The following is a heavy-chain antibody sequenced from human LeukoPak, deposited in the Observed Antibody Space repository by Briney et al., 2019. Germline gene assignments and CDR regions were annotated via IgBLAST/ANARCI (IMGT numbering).Heavy chain of an antibody. J-gene: IGHJ6*03. CDR3: ARDRAGSWNYLYYYMDV. CDR1: GFTFSSYS. Sequence: PGGSLRLSCAASGFTFSSYSMNWVRQAPGKGLEWVSSISSSSSYIYYADSVKGRFTISRDNAKNSLYLQLNSLSAEDTAVYYCARDRAGSWNYLYYYMDVWGKGTTVAVSS. CDR2: ISSSSSYI. D-gene: IGHD1-1*01. V-gene: IGHV3-21*01.